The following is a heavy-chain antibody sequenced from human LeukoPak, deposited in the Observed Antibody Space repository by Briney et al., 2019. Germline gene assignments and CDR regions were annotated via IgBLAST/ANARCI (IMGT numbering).Heavy chain of an antibody. V-gene: IGHV3-48*03. CDR2: ISSSGSTI. Sequence: GGSLRLSCAASGFTFSSYEMNWVRQAPGKGLEWVASISSSGSTIYYADSVKGRFTISRDNAKNSLYLQMNSLRAEDTAVYYCAELGITMIGGVWGKGTTVTISS. CDR1: GFTFSSYE. D-gene: IGHD3-10*02. J-gene: IGHJ6*04. CDR3: AELGITMIGGV.